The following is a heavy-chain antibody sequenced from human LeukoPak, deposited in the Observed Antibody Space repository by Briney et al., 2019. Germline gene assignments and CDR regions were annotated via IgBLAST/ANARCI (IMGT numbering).Heavy chain of an antibody. CDR2: SHTSGRS. D-gene: IGHD2-15*01. V-gene: IGHV4-59*01. CDR1: GGSITGYY. J-gene: IGHJ6*03. CDR3: GRDALVGYFSYYYMDV. Sequence: SETLSLTCSVSGGSITGYYWSWIRQPPAKGLEWIAYSHTSGRSKYNPSLKSRVTITFDTSKNQFTLKLSSVTAADTAVYYCGRDALVGYFSYYYMDVWGKGTTVTVSS.